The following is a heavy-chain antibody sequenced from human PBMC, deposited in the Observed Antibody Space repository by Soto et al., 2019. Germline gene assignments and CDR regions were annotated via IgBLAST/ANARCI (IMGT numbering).Heavy chain of an antibody. V-gene: IGHV4-39*01. Sequence: SETLSLTCTVSGDSIISCDFYWGWVRQPPGKGLEWIGSIFYLGSSYYNPSPKSRVTMSVDTSKNQFSLRLRSVTAADTALNFCARHSLALRKNNWFDPWGQGIMVTVSS. CDR3: ARHSLALRKNNWFDP. CDR1: GDSIISCDFY. CDR2: IFYLGSS. D-gene: IGHD3-3*02. J-gene: IGHJ5*02.